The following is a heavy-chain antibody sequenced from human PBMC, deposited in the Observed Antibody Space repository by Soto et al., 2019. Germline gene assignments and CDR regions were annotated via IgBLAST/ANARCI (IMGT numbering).Heavy chain of an antibody. V-gene: IGHV4-59*01. J-gene: IGHJ4*02. CDR2: IYYSGST. CDR1: GGSISRYY. CDR3: ARNVRGSDYIYFVY. Sequence: SETLSLTCTVSGGSISRYYWSWIRQPPGKGLEWIGYIYYSGSTNYNPSLKSRVTISVDTSKNQFSLKLSSVTAADTAVYYCARNVRGSDYIYFVYWGQGLPVSVS. D-gene: IGHD5-12*01.